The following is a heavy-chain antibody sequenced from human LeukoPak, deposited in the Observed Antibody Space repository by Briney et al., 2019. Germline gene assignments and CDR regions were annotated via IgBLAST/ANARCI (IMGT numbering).Heavy chain of an antibody. Sequence: GASVKVSCKAPGHTFTSSGIRWARQAPGQGVEWMGWISGYSGNTNYEPQKVQGRVTITTYSSTSAAYMELRSLRSYDTAVYYRARDLKRGYSSGRYSWGAGSSNDYWGQGTLVTVSS. V-gene: IGHV1-18*01. D-gene: IGHD6-19*01. CDR2: ISGYSGNT. CDR1: GHTFTSSG. J-gene: IGHJ4*02. CDR3: ARDLKRGYSSGRYSWGAGSSNDY.